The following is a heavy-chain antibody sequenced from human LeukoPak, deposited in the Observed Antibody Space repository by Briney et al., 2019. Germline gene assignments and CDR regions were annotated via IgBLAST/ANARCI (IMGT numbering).Heavy chain of an antibody. D-gene: IGHD6-19*01. V-gene: IGHV3-30*04. CDR2: ISYDGSNK. Sequence: GGSLRLSCAASGSTFSSYAMHWVRQAPGKGLEWVAVISYDGSNKYYADSVKGRFTISRDNSKNTLYLQMNSLRAEDTAVYYCAAMYGSGWYGYYWGQGTLVTVSS. CDR3: AAMYGSGWYGYY. J-gene: IGHJ4*02. CDR1: GSTFSSYA.